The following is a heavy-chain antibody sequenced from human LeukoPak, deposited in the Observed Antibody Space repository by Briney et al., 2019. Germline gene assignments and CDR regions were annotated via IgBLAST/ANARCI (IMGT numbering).Heavy chain of an antibody. J-gene: IGHJ4*02. Sequence: SETLSLTCAVYGGSFSGYYWSWIRQPPGKGLEWIGEINHSGSTNYNPSLKSRVTISVDTSKNQSSLKLSSVTAADTAVYYCARVSGYYFDYWGQETLVTVSS. CDR2: INHSGST. V-gene: IGHV4-34*01. CDR3: ARVSGYYFDY. D-gene: IGHD3-22*01. CDR1: GGSFSGYY.